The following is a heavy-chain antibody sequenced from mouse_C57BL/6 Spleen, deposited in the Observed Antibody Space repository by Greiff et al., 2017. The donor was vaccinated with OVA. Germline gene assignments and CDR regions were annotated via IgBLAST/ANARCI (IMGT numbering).Heavy chain of an antibody. J-gene: IGHJ1*03. CDR2: ISYDGSN. D-gene: IGHD2-10*02. CDR3: AREGPAAGYGKKGDWYFDV. CDR1: GYSITSGYY. V-gene: IGHV3-6*01. Sequence: DVQLQESGPGLVKPSQSLSLTCSVTGYSITSGYYWNWIRQFPGNKLEWMGYISYDGSNNYNPSLTNRISITRDTSKNQFFLKLNSVTTEDTATYYGAREGPAAGYGKKGDWYFDVWGTGTTVTVSS.